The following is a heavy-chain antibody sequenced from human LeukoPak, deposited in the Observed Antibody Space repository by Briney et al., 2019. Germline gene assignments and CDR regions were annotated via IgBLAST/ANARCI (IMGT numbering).Heavy chain of an antibody. J-gene: IGHJ1*01. CDR2: ISASSSYI. D-gene: IGHD3-10*01. CDR1: GFTFSGYS. V-gene: IGHV3-48*02. CDR3: ARRAAGRPGADYFQH. Sequence: PGGSLRLSCAASGFTFSGYSMNWVRQAVEKGLEWVSYISASSSYIYYADSVKGRFTISRDNAKNSLYLQMNSLRDEDTAVYYCARRAAGRPGADYFQHWGQGILVTVS.